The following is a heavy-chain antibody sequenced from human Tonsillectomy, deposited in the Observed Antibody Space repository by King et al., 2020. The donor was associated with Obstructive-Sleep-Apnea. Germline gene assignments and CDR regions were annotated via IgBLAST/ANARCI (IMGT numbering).Heavy chain of an antibody. J-gene: IGHJ4*02. CDR2: ISGSGGST. V-gene: IGHV3-23*04. Sequence: VQLVESGGGLVQPGGSLRLSCAASGFTFSSYAMRWVRQAAGKGLEWVSAISGSGGSTSYADSVKGRFTISRENSKKTLYLQLNSLRAEDTAVYYCAKAPAVAGTGYFDYWGQGTLVTVSS. CDR3: AKAPAVAGTGYFDY. D-gene: IGHD6-19*01. CDR1: GFTFSSYA.